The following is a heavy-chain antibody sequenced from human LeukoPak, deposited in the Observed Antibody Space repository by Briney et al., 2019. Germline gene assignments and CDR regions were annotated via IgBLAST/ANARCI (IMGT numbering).Heavy chain of an antibody. J-gene: IGHJ4*02. V-gene: IGHV3-23*01. D-gene: IGHD2-15*01. Sequence: GGSLRLSCAASGFTFSSYAMSWVRQAPGKGLEWVSAISGSGGSTYYADSLKGRFTISRDIAKNSLYLQMNSLKAEDTAVYYCARGELGDCSGGSCYFDYWGQGTLVTVSS. CDR1: GFTFSSYA. CDR3: ARGELGDCSGGSCYFDY. CDR2: ISGSGGST.